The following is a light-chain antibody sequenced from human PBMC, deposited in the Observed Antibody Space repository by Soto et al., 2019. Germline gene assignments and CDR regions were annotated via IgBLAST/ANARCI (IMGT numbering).Light chain of an antibody. V-gene: IGKV1-5*03. CDR2: DAS. Sequence: DILMTQSPSTLSVSVGDRVTISCRASQSVSSGLAWYQQKPGQAPKLLIYDASTGPSGVPARFSGSGSGTEFTLTIRSLQPDDFATYYCQHYNSYSAAFGQGTKVDNK. CDR1: QSVSSG. CDR3: QHYNSYSAA. J-gene: IGKJ1*01.